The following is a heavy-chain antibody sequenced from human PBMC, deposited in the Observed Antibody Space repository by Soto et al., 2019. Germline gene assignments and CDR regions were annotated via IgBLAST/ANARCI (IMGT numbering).Heavy chain of an antibody. J-gene: IGHJ1*01. Sequence: SVKVSCKTSGYIFTAYSMHWVRQAPGQGLEWMGVVNPSGGSAHYAQSFEGRVTLTRDTSTSTFYMELSSLRSEDTAVYYCAREENCRGGTCYSEYFHHWGQGTLVTVSS. CDR1: GYIFTAYS. CDR3: AREENCRGGTCYSEYFHH. V-gene: IGHV1-46*01. CDR2: VNPSGGSA. D-gene: IGHD2-15*01.